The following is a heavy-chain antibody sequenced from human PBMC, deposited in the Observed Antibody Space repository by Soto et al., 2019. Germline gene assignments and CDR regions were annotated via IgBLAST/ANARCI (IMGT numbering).Heavy chain of an antibody. Sequence: PSETLSLTCTVSGGSITYINNHYCSWFRPPPGKGLEWIGYISDIAYTSYNPSLKGRVSISVDTSKNQFSLTLTSVTAADTAVYYCARQGFGVLHGLVDVWGQGTTVTVSS. CDR1: GGSITYINNHY. CDR2: ISDIAYT. V-gene: IGHV4-61*05. CDR3: ARQGFGVLHGLVDV. J-gene: IGHJ6*02. D-gene: IGHD3-10*01.